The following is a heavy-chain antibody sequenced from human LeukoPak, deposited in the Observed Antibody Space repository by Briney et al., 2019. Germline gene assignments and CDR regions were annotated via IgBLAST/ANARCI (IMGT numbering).Heavy chain of an antibody. CDR2: FSAYSGNT. D-gene: IGHD3-22*01. CDR1: GYTFSSYG. J-gene: IGHJ4*02. V-gene: IGHV1-18*01. CDR3: ARDLPYYYDSSGYYYVLSQYYFDY. Sequence: GASVKVSCKASGYTFSSYGISWVRHAPGQGLEWMGWFSAYSGNTNSAQKLQGRVTMTTDTSTSTAYMELRSLRSDDTAVYYCARDLPYYYDSSGYYYVLSQYYFDYWGQGALVTVSS.